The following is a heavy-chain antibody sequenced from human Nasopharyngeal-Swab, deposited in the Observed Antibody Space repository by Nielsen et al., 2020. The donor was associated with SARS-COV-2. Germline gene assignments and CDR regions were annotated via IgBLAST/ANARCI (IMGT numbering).Heavy chain of an antibody. CDR1: GFTFSSYS. J-gene: IGHJ6*03. Sequence: GESLKISCAASGFTFSSYSMNWVRQAPGKGLEWVSSISSSSSYIYYADSVKGRFTISRDNAKNSLYLQMNSLRAEDTAVYYCARDPHNWNYPPSYYYYYMDVWGKGTTVTVSS. V-gene: IGHV3-21*01. D-gene: IGHD1-7*01. CDR2: ISSSSSYI. CDR3: ARDPHNWNYPPSYYYYYMDV.